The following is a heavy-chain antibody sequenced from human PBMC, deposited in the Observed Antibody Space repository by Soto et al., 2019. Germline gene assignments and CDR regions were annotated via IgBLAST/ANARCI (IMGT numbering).Heavy chain of an antibody. CDR3: ARDLTYYDFWSGYHMAPYFYYGMDV. J-gene: IGHJ6*02. V-gene: IGHV3-30-3*01. Sequence: GSLRLSCAASGFTFSSYAMHWVRQAPGKGLEWVAVISYDGSNKYYADSVKGRFTISRDNSKNTLYLQMNSLRAEDTAVYYCARDLTYYDFWSGYHMAPYFYYGMDVWGQGTTVTVSS. CDR2: ISYDGSNK. D-gene: IGHD3-3*01. CDR1: GFTFSSYA.